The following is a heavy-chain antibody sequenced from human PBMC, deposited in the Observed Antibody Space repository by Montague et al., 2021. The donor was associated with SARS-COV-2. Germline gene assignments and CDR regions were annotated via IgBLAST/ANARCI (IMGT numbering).Heavy chain of an antibody. CDR3: ARAFDWLSITRYWYFDL. V-gene: IGHV4-30-4*01. CDR1: GGSISSGDYY. CDR2: IYYSGST. J-gene: IGHJ2*01. Sequence: TLSLTVPVSGGSISSGDYYWSWIRQPPGKGLEWIGYIYYSGSTYYNPSLKSRVTISVDTSKNQFSLKLSSVTAADTAVYYCARAFDWLSITRYWYFDLWGRGTLVTVSS. D-gene: IGHD3-9*01.